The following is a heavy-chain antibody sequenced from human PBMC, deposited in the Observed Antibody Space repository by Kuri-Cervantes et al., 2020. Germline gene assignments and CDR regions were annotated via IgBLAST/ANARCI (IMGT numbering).Heavy chain of an antibody. J-gene: IGHJ4*02. CDR3: ARGPLARSSTSCYDY. CDR2: INHSGST. Sequence: ESLKISCAVYGGSFSGYYWSWIRQPPGKGLEWIGEINHSGSTNYNPSLKSRVTISVDTSKNQFSLKLSSVTAADTAVYYCARGPLARSSTSCYDYWGQGTLVTVSS. V-gene: IGHV4-34*01. D-gene: IGHD2-2*01. CDR1: GGSFSGYY.